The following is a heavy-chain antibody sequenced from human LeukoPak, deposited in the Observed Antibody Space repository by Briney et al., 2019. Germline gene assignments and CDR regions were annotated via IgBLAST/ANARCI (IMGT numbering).Heavy chain of an antibody. CDR3: ARRDYDFWSGPGAFDI. J-gene: IGHJ3*02. Sequence: SETLSLTCIVSGGSISSSSYYWGWIRQPPGKGLEGIGSIYYSGSTHYNLSLKSRVTISVDTSKIQFSLKLRSVTAADTAVYYCARRDYDFWSGPGAFDIWSQGTMVTASS. V-gene: IGHV4-39*01. D-gene: IGHD3-3*01. CDR1: GGSISSSSYY. CDR2: IYYSGST.